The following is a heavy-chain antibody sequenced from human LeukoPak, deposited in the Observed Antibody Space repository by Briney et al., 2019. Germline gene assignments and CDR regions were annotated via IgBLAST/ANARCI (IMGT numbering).Heavy chain of an antibody. D-gene: IGHD3-10*01. V-gene: IGHV3-74*01. CDR3: AKAATYFYGSVTYDWFES. J-gene: IGHJ5*01. CDR1: GFTFSSYW. CDR2: IESNGLT. Sequence: GGSLRLSCEASGFTFSSYWMHWVRRIPGKGLMWVSRIESNGLTLYADSVRDRFTISRDNGKNTIYLQMNSLRVDDTAIYYCAKAATYFYGSVTYDWFESWGQGTLVTVSS.